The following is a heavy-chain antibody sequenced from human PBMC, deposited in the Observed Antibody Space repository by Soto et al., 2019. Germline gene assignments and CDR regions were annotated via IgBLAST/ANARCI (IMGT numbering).Heavy chain of an antibody. V-gene: IGHV3-66*01. CDR2: IYSGGST. Sequence: GGSLRLSCAASGFTVSSNYMSWVRQAPGKGLEWVSVIYSGGSTYYADSVKGRFTISRDNSKNTLYLQMNSLRAEDTAAYYCARDILLWFGELSWGQGTLVTVSS. J-gene: IGHJ4*02. CDR3: ARDILLWFGELS. D-gene: IGHD3-10*01. CDR1: GFTVSSNY.